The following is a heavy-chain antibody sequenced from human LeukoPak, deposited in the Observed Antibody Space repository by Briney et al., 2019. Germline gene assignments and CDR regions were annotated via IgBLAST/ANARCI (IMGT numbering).Heavy chain of an antibody. D-gene: IGHD3-16*01. V-gene: IGHV3-33*03. CDR2: IWYDGSNK. CDR3: VRGAYYFDY. CDR1: GFTFSSYG. Sequence: GGSLRLSCAASGFTFSSYGMHWVRQAPGKGLEWVAVIWYDGSNKYYADSVKGRFTISRDNAKKTLYLQMNSLRDEDTAVYYCVRGAYYFDYWGQGTLATVSS. J-gene: IGHJ4*02.